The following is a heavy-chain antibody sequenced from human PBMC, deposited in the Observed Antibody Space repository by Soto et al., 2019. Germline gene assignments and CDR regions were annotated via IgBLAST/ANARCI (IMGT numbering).Heavy chain of an antibody. CDR2: IYYSGST. Sequence: SETLSLTCTVSGGSISSYYWSWIRQPPGKGLEWIGYIYYSGSTYYNPSLKSRVTISVDTSKNQFSLKLSSVTAADTAVYYCARRSYDSSGYLDYWGQGTLVTVSS. D-gene: IGHD3-22*01. CDR1: GGSISSYY. CDR3: ARRSYDSSGYLDY. J-gene: IGHJ4*02. V-gene: IGHV4-59*08.